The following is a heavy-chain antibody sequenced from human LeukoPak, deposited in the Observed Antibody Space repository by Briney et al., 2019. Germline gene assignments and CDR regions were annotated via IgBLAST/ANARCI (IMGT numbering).Heavy chain of an antibody. CDR1: GYSFTSCW. D-gene: IGHD3-9*01. Sequence: GESLRISCKGSGYSFTSCWISWVRQMPGKGLEWMGRIDPSDSYTNYSPSFQGHVTISADKSISTAYLQWSSLKASDTAMYYCARHLLRYFDWFHYGMDVWGKGTTVTVSS. CDR3: ARHLLRYFDWFHYGMDV. V-gene: IGHV5-10-1*01. J-gene: IGHJ6*04. CDR2: IDPSDSYT.